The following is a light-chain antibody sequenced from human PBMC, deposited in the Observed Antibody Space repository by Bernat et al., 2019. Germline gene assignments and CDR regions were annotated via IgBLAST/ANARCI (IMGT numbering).Light chain of an antibody. CDR3: SSYAGTTKLV. Sequence: QSALTQPPSASGSPGQSVTISCTGTNSDVGDYDQVAWYQQHPDKAPKLTIYEVNKRPSGVPDRFSGSKSGNTASLTVSGLQAEDEADYYCSSYAGTTKLVFGGGTKLTVL. CDR2: EVN. CDR1: NSDVGDYDQ. J-gene: IGLJ3*02. V-gene: IGLV2-8*01.